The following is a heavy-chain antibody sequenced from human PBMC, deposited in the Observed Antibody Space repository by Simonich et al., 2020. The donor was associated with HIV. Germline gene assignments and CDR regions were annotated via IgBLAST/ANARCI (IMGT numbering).Heavy chain of an antibody. Sequence: QVQLQQWGAGLLKPSETLSLTCAVYGGSLSGYYWTWIRQPPGKGLEWIGESNHSAGTNTTPSPKSRVSISVDTSKNQFSLKLSSVTAADTAVYYCAGLRAYSNYFYYYGMDVWGQGTTVTVSS. CDR2: SNHSAGT. J-gene: IGHJ6*02. D-gene: IGHD4-4*01. V-gene: IGHV4-34*01. CDR1: GGSLSGYY. CDR3: AGLRAYSNYFYYYGMDV.